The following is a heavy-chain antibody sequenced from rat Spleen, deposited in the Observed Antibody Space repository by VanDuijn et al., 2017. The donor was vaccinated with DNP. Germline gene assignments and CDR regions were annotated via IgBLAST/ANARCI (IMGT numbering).Heavy chain of an antibody. CDR2: IWGDGST. V-gene: IGHV2-77*01. CDR1: GFSVASYG. CDR3: AGGGFSVLAY. J-gene: IGHJ3*01. D-gene: IGHD1-11*01. Sequence: QVQMKETGPGLVQTTQTLSVTCTVSGFSVASYGVHWVRQAPGKGLEWLGKIWGDGSTNYNSVLKSRLSFARDTSKSQVFLTMNSLQTDDTAVYYCAGGGFSVLAYWGQGTLVTVSS.